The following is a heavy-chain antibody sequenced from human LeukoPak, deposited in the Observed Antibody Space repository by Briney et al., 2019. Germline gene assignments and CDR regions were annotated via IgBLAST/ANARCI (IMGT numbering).Heavy chain of an antibody. V-gene: IGHV3-20*04. CDR2: ISRNGVSI. CDR3: ARDKWNPDY. D-gene: IGHD1-20*01. Sequence: GGSLRLSCAASGFTRDDYTMHWVRQAPGKGLEWVSGISRNGVSITSADSVTGRFTISRDSAKNSLHLQMNSLRAEAPSLYYCARDKWNPDYWGQGTLVTVSS. J-gene: IGHJ4*02. CDR1: GFTRDDYT.